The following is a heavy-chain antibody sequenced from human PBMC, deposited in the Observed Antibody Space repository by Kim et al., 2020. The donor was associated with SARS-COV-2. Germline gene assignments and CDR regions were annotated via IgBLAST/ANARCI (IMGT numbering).Heavy chain of an antibody. CDR2: INHSGST. D-gene: IGHD6-19*01. CDR3: ARSRRAYSSGWYLPIEYYYYMYG. Sequence: SETLSLTCAVYGGSFSGYYWSWIRQPPGKGLEWIGEINHSGSTNYNPSLKSRVTISVDTSKNQFSLKLSSVTAADTAVYYCARSRRAYSSGWYLPIEYYYYMYGWGDGTTVTVSS. CDR1: GGSFSGYY. J-gene: IGHJ6*03. V-gene: IGHV4-34*01.